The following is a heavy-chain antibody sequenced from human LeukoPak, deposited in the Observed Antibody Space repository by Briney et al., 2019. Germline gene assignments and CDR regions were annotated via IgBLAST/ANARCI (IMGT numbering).Heavy chain of an antibody. J-gene: IGHJ4*02. CDR2: ITGSDDRT. D-gene: IGHD3-22*01. CDR3: AKGPQVGSGYHPDY. V-gene: IGHV3-23*01. CDR1: GFTFDDCG. Sequence: GGSLRLSCAASGFTFDDCGMTWVRQAPGKGLEWVSTITGSDDRTYYADSVKGRFTISRDYSKNTLRLQMNSLRVEDTAIYYCAKGPQVGSGYHPDYWGQGTLVTVSS.